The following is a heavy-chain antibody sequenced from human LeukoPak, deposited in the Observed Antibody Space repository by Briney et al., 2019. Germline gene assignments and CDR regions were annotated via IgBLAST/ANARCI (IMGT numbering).Heavy chain of an antibody. V-gene: IGHV1-18*01. CDR3: ATYLANVWAFDI. CDR1: GYTFTSYG. CDR2: ISAYNGNT. J-gene: IGHJ3*02. Sequence: GASVTVSCKASGYTFTSYGISWVRQAPGQGVEWMGWISAYNGNTNYAQKLQGRVTMTTDTSTSTAYMELRSLRSDDTAVYYCATYLANVWAFDIWGQGTMVTVSS. D-gene: IGHD2-8*01.